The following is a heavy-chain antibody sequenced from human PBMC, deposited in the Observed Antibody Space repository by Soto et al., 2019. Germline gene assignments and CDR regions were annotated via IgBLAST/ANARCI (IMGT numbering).Heavy chain of an antibody. Sequence: GVSLRLSCAASGFTFSSYGMHWVRQAPGKGLEWVAVISYDGSNKYYADSVKGRFTISRDNSKNTLYLQMNSLRAEDTAVYYCATAYSGSYFWGDFDYWGQGTLVTVSS. J-gene: IGHJ4*02. CDR1: GFTFSSYG. CDR3: ATAYSGSYFWGDFDY. V-gene: IGHV3-30*03. D-gene: IGHD1-26*01. CDR2: ISYDGSNK.